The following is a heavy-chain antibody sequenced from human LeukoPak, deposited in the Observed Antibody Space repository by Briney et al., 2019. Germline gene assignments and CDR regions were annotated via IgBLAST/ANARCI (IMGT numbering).Heavy chain of an antibody. CDR3: AKNTRGDFHGYFDY. CDR1: GFTFSSYS. CDR2: ISGSGGST. J-gene: IGHJ4*02. V-gene: IGHV3-23*01. Sequence: GGSLRLSCAASGFTFSSYSMNWVRQAPGKGLEWVSAISGSGGSTYYADSVKGRFTISRDNSKNTLYLQMNSLRAEDTAVYYCAKNTRGDFHGYFDYWGQGTLVTVSS. D-gene: IGHD4-17*01.